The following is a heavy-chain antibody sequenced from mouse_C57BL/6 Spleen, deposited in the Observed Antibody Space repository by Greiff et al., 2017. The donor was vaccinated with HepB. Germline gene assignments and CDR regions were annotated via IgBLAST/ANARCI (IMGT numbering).Heavy chain of an antibody. V-gene: IGHV2-9-1*01. D-gene: IGHD2-3*01. Sequence: VQVVESGPGLVAPSQSLSITCTVSGFSLTSYAISWVRQPPGKGLEWLGVIWTGGGTNYNSALKSSLSISKDNSKSQVFLKMNSLQTDDTARYYCARNSYDGYYEFAYWGQGTLVTVSA. CDR2: IWTGGGT. J-gene: IGHJ3*01. CDR3: ARNSYDGYYEFAY. CDR1: GFSLTSYA.